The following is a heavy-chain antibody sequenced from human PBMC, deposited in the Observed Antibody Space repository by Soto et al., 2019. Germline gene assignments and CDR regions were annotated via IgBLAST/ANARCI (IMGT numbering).Heavy chain of an antibody. D-gene: IGHD6-13*01. CDR3: ARDRAAVASTFDY. CDR1: GVTMSYGAYS. V-gene: IGHV4-39*07. J-gene: IGHJ4*02. Sequence: SATLSITCSASGVTMSYGAYSWNWIRQSPGKGLEWIGSIYYTGRTYYNPSLKSRVTMSVDTSKNQFSLKLTSVTAADTAVYYCARDRAAVASTFDYWGPGTLVTVSS. CDR2: IYYTGRT.